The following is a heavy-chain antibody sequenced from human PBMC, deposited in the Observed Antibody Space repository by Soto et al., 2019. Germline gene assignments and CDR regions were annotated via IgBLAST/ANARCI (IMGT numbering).Heavy chain of an antibody. CDR1: GYTFTGYY. CDR2: INPNSGGT. D-gene: IGHD6-13*01. Sequence: ASVKVSCKASGYTFTGYYMHWLRQSPGQGLEWMGWINPNSGGTNYAQKFQGWVTMTRDTSISTAYMELSRLRSDDTAVYYCARGAGSSSWFGLFDPWGQGTLATVSS. J-gene: IGHJ5*02. CDR3: ARGAGSSSWFGLFDP. V-gene: IGHV1-2*04.